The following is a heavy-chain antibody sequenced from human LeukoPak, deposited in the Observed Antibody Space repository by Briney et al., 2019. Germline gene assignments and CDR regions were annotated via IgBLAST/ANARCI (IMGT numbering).Heavy chain of an antibody. CDR1: GYTFTSYG. D-gene: IGHD4-11*01. V-gene: IGHV1-18*01. CDR3: ARDFDMTNFDY. CDR2: ISAYNGNT. J-gene: IGHJ4*02. Sequence: ASVKVSCKASGYTFTSYGISWVRQAPGRGLEWMGWISAYNGNTNYAQKLQGRVTMTTDTSTSTAYMELRSLRPDDTAVYYCARDFDMTNFDYWGQGTLVTVSS.